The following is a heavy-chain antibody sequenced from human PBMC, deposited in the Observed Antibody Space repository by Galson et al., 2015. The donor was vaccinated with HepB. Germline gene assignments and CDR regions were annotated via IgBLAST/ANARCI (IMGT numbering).Heavy chain of an antibody. CDR3: ARGSESLYIVVVPAAPDY. CDR1: GFTFSSYA. V-gene: IGHV3-30*04. J-gene: IGHJ4*02. Sequence: SLRLSCAASGFTFSSYAMHWVRQAPGTGLECVAVISYDGDNKYYADSVKGRFTISRDNSKDTLYLQMNSLRAEDTAVYYCARGSESLYIVVVPAAPDYWGQGTLVTVSS. D-gene: IGHD2-2*01. CDR2: ISYDGDNK.